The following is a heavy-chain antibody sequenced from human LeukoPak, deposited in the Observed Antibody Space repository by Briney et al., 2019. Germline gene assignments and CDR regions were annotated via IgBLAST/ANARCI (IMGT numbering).Heavy chain of an antibody. CDR2: MYTTGSA. CDR3: ARDLGAGHVDY. Sequence: SETLSLTCTVSGGSISSYYRSWIRQPAGKGLEWIGHMYTTGSANYNPSLKSRVTMAVDTSKNQFSLKMSSVTAADTAVYYCARDLGAGHVDYWGQGILVTVSS. J-gene: IGHJ4*02. D-gene: IGHD1-26*01. CDR1: GGSISSYY. V-gene: IGHV4-4*07.